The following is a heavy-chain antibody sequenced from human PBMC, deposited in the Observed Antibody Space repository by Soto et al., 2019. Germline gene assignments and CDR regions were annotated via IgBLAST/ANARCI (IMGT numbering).Heavy chain of an antibody. J-gene: IGHJ6*02. D-gene: IGHD2-21*02. V-gene: IGHV3-23*01. Sequence: EVQLLESGGGLVQPGGSLRLSCAASGFTFSSYAMTWVRQAPGKGLEWVSVISRSGGSTYYEDAGKGRFTISRDNSKNTLYLQMNSLRAEDTAVYYCAKAICGGDCYPVWYYGMDVWGQGTTVTVSS. CDR1: GFTFSSYA. CDR3: AKAICGGDCYPVWYYGMDV. CDR2: ISRSGGST.